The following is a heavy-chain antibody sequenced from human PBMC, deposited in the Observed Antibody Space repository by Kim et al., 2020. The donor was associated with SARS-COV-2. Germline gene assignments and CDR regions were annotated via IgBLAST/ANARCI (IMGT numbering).Heavy chain of an antibody. D-gene: IGHD3-22*01. V-gene: IGHV4-39*01. Sequence: NPSLKSRVPISVDTSKNQCALKLSSVTAADTAVYYCASGGDSSGDTAFDYWGQGTLVTVSS. CDR3: ASGGDSSGDTAFDY. J-gene: IGHJ4*02.